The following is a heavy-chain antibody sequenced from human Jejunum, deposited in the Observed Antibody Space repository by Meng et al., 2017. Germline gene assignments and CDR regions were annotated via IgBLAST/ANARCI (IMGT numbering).Heavy chain of an antibody. Sequence: SETLSLTCTVSGASISSDFWSWIPQPAGKGLEWIGRIYTGGSTNFQPSLRSRVTMSIDTSNNYFSLNLTSVTAADTAVYYCAREVSPERYFDLWGRGTLVTVSS. CDR2: IYTGGST. D-gene: IGHD5-24*01. J-gene: IGHJ2*01. V-gene: IGHV4-4*07. CDR1: GASISSDF. CDR3: AREVSPERYFDL.